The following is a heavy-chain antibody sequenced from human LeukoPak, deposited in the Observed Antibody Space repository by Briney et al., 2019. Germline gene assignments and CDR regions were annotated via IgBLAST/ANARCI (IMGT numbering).Heavy chain of an antibody. D-gene: IGHD6-19*01. Sequence: GSLRLSCAASGFTFSSYAMHWVRQAPGKGLEWVAVISYDGSNKYYADSVKGRFTISRDNSKNTLYLQVNSLRAEDAAVYYCARDSGWLVSKNSDFDYWGQGTLVTVSS. CDR2: ISYDGSNK. CDR3: ARDSGWLVSKNSDFDY. V-gene: IGHV3-30-3*01. J-gene: IGHJ4*02. CDR1: GFTFSSYA.